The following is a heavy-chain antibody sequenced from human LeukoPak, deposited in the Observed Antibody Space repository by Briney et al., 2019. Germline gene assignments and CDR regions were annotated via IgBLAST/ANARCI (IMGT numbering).Heavy chain of an antibody. Sequence: VESVKLSCKASGYTFTSYYMHWVRQPPGQGLEWMGVINPSGRSTSYTHNFQGRVTMTRDTTTSTPYMEPMSLISEHPSVYYCAIQHDRSTSCYFYWGQGTLVTVSS. V-gene: IGHV1-46*03. J-gene: IGHJ4*02. CDR3: AIQHDRSTSCYFY. CDR2: INPSGRST. CDR1: GYTFTSYY. D-gene: IGHD2-2*01.